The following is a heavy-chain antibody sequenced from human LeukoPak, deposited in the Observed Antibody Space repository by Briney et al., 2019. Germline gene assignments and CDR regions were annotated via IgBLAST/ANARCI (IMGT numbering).Heavy chain of an antibody. J-gene: IGHJ4*02. D-gene: IGHD3-16*01. V-gene: IGHV1-46*03. CDR1: GYTFTSYY. CDR2: INPVDGNT. Sequence: ASVKVSCKASGYTFTSYYMYWVRQAPGQGREWMAMINPVDGNTRYAQKLQGRVTVTRDTSTSTVYMELKSLSSEDTGFYYCARSYDPSSPFDYWGQGTLVTVSS. CDR3: ARSYDPSSPFDY.